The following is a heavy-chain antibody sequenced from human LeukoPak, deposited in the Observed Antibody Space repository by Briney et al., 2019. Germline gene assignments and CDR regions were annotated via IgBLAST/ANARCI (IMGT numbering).Heavy chain of an antibody. Sequence: EASVKVSCKASGYTFTSYDINWARQATGQGLEWMGWMNPNSGNTGYAQKFQGGVTITRNTSISTAYMELSSLRSEDTAVYYCARRGIGGGFDYWGQGTLVTVSS. J-gene: IGHJ4*02. V-gene: IGHV1-8*03. CDR2: MNPNSGNT. CDR3: ARRGIGGGFDY. D-gene: IGHD3-16*01. CDR1: GYTFTSYD.